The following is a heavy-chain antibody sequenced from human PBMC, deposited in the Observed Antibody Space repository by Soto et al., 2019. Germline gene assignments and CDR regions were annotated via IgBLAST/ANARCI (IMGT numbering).Heavy chain of an antibody. D-gene: IGHD6-13*01. J-gene: IGHJ5*02. Sequence: QVLLQESGPGLVKPSETLSLTCTVSGASITSDYWTWIRQPPGKRLEWIGYFYYSATTNYNPSLESRVTMSRDTSKNQFSLKLSSVTAADTAVYYCARAISTSNWYGWFDPWGQGTLVTVSS. CDR1: GASITSDY. CDR2: FYYSATT. V-gene: IGHV4-59*01. CDR3: ARAISTSNWYGWFDP.